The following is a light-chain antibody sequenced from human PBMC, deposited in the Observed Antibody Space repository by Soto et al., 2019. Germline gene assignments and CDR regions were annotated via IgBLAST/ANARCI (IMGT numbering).Light chain of an antibody. Sequence: QSVLTQPPSASGTPGQRVTISCSGSNSNIGVYPVHWYQRLPGTAPKLLIYNQRPSGVPDRFSGSKSGTSGSLAISGLQSEDEADYYCATWDDSLNAVVFGGGTKLTVL. V-gene: IGLV1-44*01. CDR3: ATWDDSLNAVV. CDR2: N. J-gene: IGLJ2*01. CDR1: NSNIGVYP.